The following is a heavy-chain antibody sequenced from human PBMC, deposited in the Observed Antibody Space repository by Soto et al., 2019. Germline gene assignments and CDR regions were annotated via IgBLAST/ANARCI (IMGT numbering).Heavy chain of an antibody. CDR2: INHNGST. CDR3: ARGNSRYAMAV. D-gene: IGHD2-15*01. V-gene: IGHV4-30-2*01. J-gene: IGHJ6*02. Sequence: PSETLSLTCDVSGGSISTGVYSWNWIRQPPGKGLEWVGYINHNGSTYDNPSLKSRVTMSVNRSKNQFSLNLTSVTAADTAVYFCARGNSRYAMAVWGQGTKVPVS. CDR1: GGSISTGVYS.